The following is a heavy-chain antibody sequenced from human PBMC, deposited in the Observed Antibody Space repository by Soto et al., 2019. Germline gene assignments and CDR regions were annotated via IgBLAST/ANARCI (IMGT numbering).Heavy chain of an antibody. CDR1: GFTVGSNY. CDR2: IYSEGTP. CDR3: ARSTYYDILTGSYYYYAMDV. Sequence: GGSLRLSCAASGFTVGSNYMSWVRQAPGKGLGWVSVIYSEGTPYYADSVKGRFTISRENSNNTLYLHMNTLRAEDTAVYYCARSTYYDILTGSYYYYAMDVWGQGTTVTVSS. J-gene: IGHJ6*02. D-gene: IGHD3-9*01. V-gene: IGHV3-53*01.